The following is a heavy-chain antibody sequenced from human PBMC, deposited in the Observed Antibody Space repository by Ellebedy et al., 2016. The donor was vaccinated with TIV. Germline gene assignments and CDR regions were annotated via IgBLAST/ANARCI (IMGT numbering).Heavy chain of an antibody. Sequence: ASVKVSCKASGGTFSSYAISWVRQAPGQGLEWMGGIIPIFGTANYAQKFQGRVTITADESTSTAYMELSSLRSDDTAVYYCARRFGELSDYWGQGTLVTVSS. CDR2: IIPIFGTA. D-gene: IGHD3-10*01. J-gene: IGHJ4*02. CDR1: GGTFSSYA. V-gene: IGHV1-69*13. CDR3: ARRFGELSDY.